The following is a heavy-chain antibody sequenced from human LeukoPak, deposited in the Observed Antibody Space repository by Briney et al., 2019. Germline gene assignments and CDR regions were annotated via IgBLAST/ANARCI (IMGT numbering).Heavy chain of an antibody. D-gene: IGHD3-3*02. CDR2: IYYSGST. V-gene: IGHV4-59*12. J-gene: IGHJ5*02. Sequence: SETLSLTCTVSGGSISSYYWSWIRQPPGKGLEWIGYIYYSGSTNYNPSLKSRVTISVDTSKNQFSLKLSSVTAADTAVYYCARDPSNSIAFNWFDPWGQGTLVTVSS. CDR1: GGSISSYY. CDR3: ARDPSNSIAFNWFDP.